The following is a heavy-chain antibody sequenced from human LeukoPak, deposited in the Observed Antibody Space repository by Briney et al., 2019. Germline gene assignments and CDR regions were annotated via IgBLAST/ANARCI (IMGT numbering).Heavy chain of an antibody. CDR3: SKRPDYISSWFSSDS. V-gene: IGHV3-23*01. CDR2: ITHTGGNT. CDR1: GFIFSNYA. Sequence: PGGSLRLSCAASGFIFSNYAMTWVRQAPGKGLEWVSTITHTGGNTYYADSVKGRFTVSRDNSRNTLYLQMNSLRAEDTALYYCSKRPDYISSWFSSDSWGQGTLVTVSS. D-gene: IGHD6-13*01. J-gene: IGHJ4*02.